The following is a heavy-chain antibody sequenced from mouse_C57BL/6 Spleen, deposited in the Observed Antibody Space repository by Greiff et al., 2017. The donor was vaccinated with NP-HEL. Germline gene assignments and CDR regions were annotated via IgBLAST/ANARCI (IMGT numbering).Heavy chain of an antibody. CDR1: GYAFSSSW. CDR3: AREVYYYGSSSYFDY. V-gene: IGHV1-82*01. J-gene: IGHJ2*01. CDR2: IYPGDGDT. Sequence: VKLMESGPELVKPGASVKISCKASGYAFSSSWMNWVKQRPGKGLEWIGRIYPGDGDTNYNGKFKGKATLTADKSSSTAYMQLTSLTSEDSAVYFCAREVYYYGSSSYFDYWGQGTTLTVSS. D-gene: IGHD1-1*01.